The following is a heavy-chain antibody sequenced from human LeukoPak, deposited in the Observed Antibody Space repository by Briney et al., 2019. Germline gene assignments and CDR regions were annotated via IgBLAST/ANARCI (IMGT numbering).Heavy chain of an antibody. Sequence: GGSLRLSCAASGFTFSSYWMSWVRQAPGKGLEWVANIKQDGSEKYYVDSVKGRFTISRDNAKNSLCLQMNSLRAEDTAVYYCARGTAFYYDSSGYVYWGQGTLVTVSS. J-gene: IGHJ4*02. CDR2: IKQDGSEK. CDR3: ARGTAFYYDSSGYVY. CDR1: GFTFSSYW. V-gene: IGHV3-7*01. D-gene: IGHD3-22*01.